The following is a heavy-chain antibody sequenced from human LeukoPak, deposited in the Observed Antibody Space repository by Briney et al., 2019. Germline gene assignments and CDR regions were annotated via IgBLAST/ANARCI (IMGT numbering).Heavy chain of an antibody. V-gene: IGHV3-74*01. CDR3: ARGSSENYGRVFDL. D-gene: IGHD1-7*01. CDR1: GFTFTTYW. CDR2: INSDGSST. Sequence: RPGGSPRLSCAASGFTFTTYWMHWVRQAPGQGLVWVSRINSDGSSTSYADSVKGRFSISRDNARNTLYLQMNSLRAEDTAVYFCARGSSENYGRVFDLWGRGTMVTVSS. J-gene: IGHJ3*01.